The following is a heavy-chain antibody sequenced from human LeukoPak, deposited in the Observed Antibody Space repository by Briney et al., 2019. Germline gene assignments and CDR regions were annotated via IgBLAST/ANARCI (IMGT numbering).Heavy chain of an antibody. J-gene: IGHJ3*02. V-gene: IGHV4-4*02. CDR3: ASGGALTGYYSGLEAFDI. D-gene: IGHD3-9*01. CDR1: GGSISSSNW. Sequence: PSETLSLTCAVSGGSISSSNWWSWVRQPPGKGLEWIGEIYHSGSTNYNPSLKSRVTISVDKSKNQFSLKLSSVTAADTAVYYCASGGALTGYYSGLEAFDIWGQGTMVTVSS. CDR2: IYHSGST.